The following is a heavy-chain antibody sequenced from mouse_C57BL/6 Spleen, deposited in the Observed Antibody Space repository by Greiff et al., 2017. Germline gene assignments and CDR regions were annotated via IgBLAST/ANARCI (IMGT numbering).Heavy chain of an antibody. J-gene: IGHJ3*01. CDR2: IDPETGGT. D-gene: IGHD3-2*02. Sequence: QVQLQQSGAELVRPGASVTLSCKASGYTFTDYDMHWVKQTPVHGLEWIGAIDPETGGTAYNQKFKGKAILTADTSSSTAYLELRSLTSGASAVYYCTRDYSGYPWFACWGTRPLVTV. CDR1: GYTFTDYD. CDR3: TRDYSGYPWFAC. V-gene: IGHV1-15*01.